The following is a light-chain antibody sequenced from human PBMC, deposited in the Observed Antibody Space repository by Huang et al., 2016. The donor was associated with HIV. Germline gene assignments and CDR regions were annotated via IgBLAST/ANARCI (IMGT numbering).Light chain of an antibody. Sequence: DIVMVQSPASLSVTPGEAASITCRSSQSLLHSNGYNYLDWYWQKPGQSPQLLIYLGSTRASGVPDRFSGSGSGTDFTLRINRVEAGDVGVYYCMQGLQTWTFGQGTKVEI. CDR2: LGS. V-gene: IGKV2-28*01. CDR3: MQGLQTWT. J-gene: IGKJ1*01. CDR1: QSLLHSNGYNY.